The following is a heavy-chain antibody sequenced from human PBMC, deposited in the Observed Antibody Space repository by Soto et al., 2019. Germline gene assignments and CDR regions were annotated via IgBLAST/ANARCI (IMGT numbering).Heavy chain of an antibody. CDR1: GFAFSSHP. J-gene: IGHJ3*02. D-gene: IGHD2-21*01. V-gene: IGHV3-23*01. CDR3: ARRVIASSRAFEI. Sequence: PGGSLRLSCAASGFAFSSHPMSWVRQAPEKGLEWVAGISDGGDLTYNADSVRGRFTISRDNSRNTLYLQMNSLRAEDTAVYYCARRVIASSRAFEIWGQGTMGTISS. CDR2: ISDGGDLT.